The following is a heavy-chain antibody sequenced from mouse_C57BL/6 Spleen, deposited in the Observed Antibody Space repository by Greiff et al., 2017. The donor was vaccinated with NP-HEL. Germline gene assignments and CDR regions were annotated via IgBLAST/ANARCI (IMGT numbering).Heavy chain of an antibody. CDR2: IWTGGGT. Sequence: QVQLKESGPGLVAPSQCLSITCTVSGFSLTSYAISWVRQPPGKGLEWLGVIWTGGGTNYNSALKSRLSISKDNSKSQVFLKMNSLQTDDTARYYCARNNYGNYVDAMDYWGQGTSVTVSS. V-gene: IGHV2-9-1*01. CDR1: GFSLTSYA. J-gene: IGHJ4*01. CDR3: ARNNYGNYVDAMDY. D-gene: IGHD2-1*01.